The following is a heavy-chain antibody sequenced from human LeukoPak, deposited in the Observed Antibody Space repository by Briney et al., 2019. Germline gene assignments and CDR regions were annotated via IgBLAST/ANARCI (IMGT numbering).Heavy chain of an antibody. CDR3: AKDNDSSGYYYGLALDY. V-gene: IGHV3-30*18. CDR1: GFTFSSHG. Sequence: GGSLRLSCAASGFTFSSHGMHWVRQAPGKGLEWVAAISYDGSKKYYADSVKGRFTISRDNPKNTLYLQMNSLRAEDTAVYYCAKDNDSSGYYYGLALDYWGQGTLVTVSS. J-gene: IGHJ4*02. D-gene: IGHD3-22*01. CDR2: ISYDGSKK.